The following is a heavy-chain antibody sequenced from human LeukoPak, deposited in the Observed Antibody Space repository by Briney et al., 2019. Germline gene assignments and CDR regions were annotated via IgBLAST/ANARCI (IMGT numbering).Heavy chain of an antibody. J-gene: IGHJ5*02. Sequence: ASETLSLTCAVYGGSFSGYYWSWIRQPRGKGLEWIGEINHSGSTNYNPSLKSRVTISVDTSKNQFSLKLSSVTAADTAVYYCAGGELGYCSGGSCYSRTYNWFDPWGQGTLVTVSS. CDR1: GGSFSGYY. CDR3: AGGELGYCSGGSCYSRTYNWFDP. CDR2: INHSGST. D-gene: IGHD2-15*01. V-gene: IGHV4-34*01.